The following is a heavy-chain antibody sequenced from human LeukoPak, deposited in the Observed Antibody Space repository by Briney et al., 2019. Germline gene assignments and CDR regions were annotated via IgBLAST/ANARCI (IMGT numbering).Heavy chain of an antibody. CDR1: GGSISSSSYY. V-gene: IGHV4-39*01. D-gene: IGHD3-22*01. CDR2: IFYSEST. J-gene: IGHJ4*02. CDR3: ARHFNDPYYYDSSGYWNYFDY. Sequence: KPSETLSLTCTVSGGSISSSSYYWGWIRQPPGKGLEWIGSIFYSESTYYNPSLKSRVTISVDTSMKQFSLKLSSVTAADTAVYYRARHFNDPYYYDSSGYWNYFDYWGQGTLVTVSS.